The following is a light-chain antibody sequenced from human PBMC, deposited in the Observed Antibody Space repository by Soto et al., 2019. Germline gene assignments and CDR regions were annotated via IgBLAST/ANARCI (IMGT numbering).Light chain of an antibody. V-gene: IGKV3-11*01. J-gene: IGKJ4*01. CDR2: DAS. Sequence: EIVLTQSPATLSLSTGDRATLSCRASQSVTNYLAWYQQRPGQAPRLLIYDASNRATGIPDRFSGSGSGTDFTLTISSLEPEAFAVYYCQQRSSWPVLTFGGGTRVEIK. CDR3: QQRSSWPVLT. CDR1: QSVTNY.